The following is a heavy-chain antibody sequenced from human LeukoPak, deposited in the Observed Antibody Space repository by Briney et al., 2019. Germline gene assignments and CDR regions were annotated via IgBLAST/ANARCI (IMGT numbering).Heavy chain of an antibody. D-gene: IGHD2-8*01. CDR1: GFTFSTYD. J-gene: IGHJ5*02. Sequence: GGSLRLSCAASGFTFSTYDMHWVRQAPGKGLEWVAFIRYDGNNKYYADSVKGRFTISRGIFKNTLYLQMNSLRAEDTAVYYCAKDEYCSNGVCRWFDPWGQGTLVTVSP. CDR2: IRYDGNNK. V-gene: IGHV3-30*02. CDR3: AKDEYCSNGVCRWFDP.